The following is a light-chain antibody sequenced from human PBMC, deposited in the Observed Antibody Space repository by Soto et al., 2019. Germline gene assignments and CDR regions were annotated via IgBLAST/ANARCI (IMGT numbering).Light chain of an antibody. CDR3: QQYNNWPRT. V-gene: IGKV3-15*01. CDR2: GAS. Sequence: EIVMTQSPATLSVSPGERDTLSCRAGQSVSSNLAWYQQKPAQAPRLLIYGASTRATGIPARFSGSGSGTEFTLTISSLQSEDFAVYYCQQYNNWPRTFGQGTKVDIK. CDR1: QSVSSN. J-gene: IGKJ1*01.